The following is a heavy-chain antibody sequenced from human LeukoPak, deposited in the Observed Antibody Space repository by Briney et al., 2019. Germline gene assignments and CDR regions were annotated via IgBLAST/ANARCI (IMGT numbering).Heavy chain of an antibody. D-gene: IGHD6-19*01. Sequence: PSETLSLTCTVSGGSISTSNYYWGWIRQPPGKGLEWIGNIFYSGSTYYSPSLRSRVTISLDTSKNQFSLKLSSVTAADTAVYYCARAVAGTSDFDYWGQGTLVTVSS. CDR2: IFYSGST. V-gene: IGHV4-39*01. CDR1: GGSISTSNYY. CDR3: ARAVAGTSDFDY. J-gene: IGHJ4*02.